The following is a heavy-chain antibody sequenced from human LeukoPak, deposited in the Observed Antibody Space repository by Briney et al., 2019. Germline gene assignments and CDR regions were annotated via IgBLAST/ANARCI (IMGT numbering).Heavy chain of an antibody. CDR2: ISYSGRT. CDR1: GGSINSYY. J-gene: IGHJ3*02. V-gene: IGHV4-59*01. CDR3: ARGGSGHDAFDI. Sequence: SETLSLTCTVSGGSINSYYWSWIRQPPGKGLEWIGFISYSGRTNYNPSLKSRVTISVDTSKKQFSLKLTSVTAADTAVYYCARGGSGHDAFDIWGQGTMVTVSS.